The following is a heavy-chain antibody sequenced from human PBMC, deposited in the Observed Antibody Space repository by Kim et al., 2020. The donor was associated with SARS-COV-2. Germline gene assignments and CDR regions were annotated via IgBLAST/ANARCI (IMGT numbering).Heavy chain of an antibody. Sequence: GGSLRLSCAASGFTFDDYAMHWVRQAPGKGLEWVSGISWNSGSIGYADSVKGRFTISRDNAKNSLYLQMNSLRAEDTALYYCAKVHLSSSGWPGTGYGMDVWGQGTTVTVSS. CDR3: AKVHLSSSGWPGTGYGMDV. CDR1: GFTFDDYA. J-gene: IGHJ6*02. V-gene: IGHV3-9*01. D-gene: IGHD6-19*01. CDR2: ISWNSGSI.